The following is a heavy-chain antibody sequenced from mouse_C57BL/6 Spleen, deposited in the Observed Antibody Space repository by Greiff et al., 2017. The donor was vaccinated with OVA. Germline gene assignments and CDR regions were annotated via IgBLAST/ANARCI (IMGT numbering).Heavy chain of an antibody. CDR1: GYSITSGYY. CDR2: ISYDGSN. D-gene: IGHD1-1*01. Sequence: EVQLQQSGPGLVKPSQSLSLTCSVTGYSITSGYYWNWIRQFPGNKLEWMGYISYDGSNNYNPSLKNRISITRDTSKNQFFLKLNSVTTEDTATYYCARTATVVPCDYWGQGTTLTVSS. CDR3: ARTATVVPCDY. J-gene: IGHJ2*01. V-gene: IGHV3-6*01.